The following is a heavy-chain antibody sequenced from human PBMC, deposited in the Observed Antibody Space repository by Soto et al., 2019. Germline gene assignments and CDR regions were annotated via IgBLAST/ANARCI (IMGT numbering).Heavy chain of an antibody. V-gene: IGHV1-18*01. D-gene: IGHD3-10*01. CDR3: VRDLDGSGSYYTDY. CDR1: GYMFISYG. CDR2: IRPYNGDT. Sequence: ASVKGSCKASGYMFISYGINWVRQAPGQGLEWMGWIRPYNGDTKYAQNLQGRVTMTTDTSTSTAYMEMRSLRSDDTAVYYCVRDLDGSGSYYTDYWGPGTLVTVSS. J-gene: IGHJ4*02.